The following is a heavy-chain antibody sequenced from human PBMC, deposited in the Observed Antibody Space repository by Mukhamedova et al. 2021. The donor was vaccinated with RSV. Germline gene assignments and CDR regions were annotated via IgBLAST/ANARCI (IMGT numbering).Heavy chain of an antibody. V-gene: IGHV3-74*01. CDR2: INADGTST. Sequence: GEGLMWVSRINADGTSTNYADSVKGRFTVSRDKAKNTLYLQMNSLRAEDTAMYYCASETYDSGWSEDSWGHGTLVIVSS. D-gene: IGHD6-19*01. J-gene: IGHJ5*01. CDR3: ASETYDSGWSEDS.